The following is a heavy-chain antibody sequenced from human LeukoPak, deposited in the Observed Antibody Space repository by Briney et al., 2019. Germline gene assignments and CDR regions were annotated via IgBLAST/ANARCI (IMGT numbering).Heavy chain of an antibody. Sequence: SETLSLTCTVSGGSISSYYWSCIRQPAGKGLEWIGRIYTSGSTNYNPSLKSRVTMSVDTSKNQFSLKLSSVTAADTAVYYCARDRLYDSSGYYYPSDAFDIWGQATMATVSA. J-gene: IGHJ3*02. D-gene: IGHD3-22*01. V-gene: IGHV4-4*07. CDR2: IYTSGST. CDR1: GGSISSYY. CDR3: ARDRLYDSSGYYYPSDAFDI.